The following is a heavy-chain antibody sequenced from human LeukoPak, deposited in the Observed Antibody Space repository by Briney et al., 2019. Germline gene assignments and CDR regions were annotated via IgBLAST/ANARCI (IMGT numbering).Heavy chain of an antibody. D-gene: IGHD5-24*01. CDR1: GGSITNYY. J-gene: IGHJ2*01. CDR2: VSYSGRT. Sequence: SETLSLTCTVSGGSITNYYWNWIRQPPGKDLEWIVCVSYSGRTHYSSALKSRVTISVDTSKNQFSLNLRSVTAADTAVYYCARPGRQDAYNGHYWYFALWGRGTLVTVSS. V-gene: IGHV4-59*01. CDR3: ARPGRQDAYNGHYWYFAL.